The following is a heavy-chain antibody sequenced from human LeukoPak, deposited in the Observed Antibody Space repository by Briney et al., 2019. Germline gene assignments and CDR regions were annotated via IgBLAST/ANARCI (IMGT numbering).Heavy chain of an antibody. CDR3: ARLVYGGNSGGFDY. CDR1: GGSISSGSYY. V-gene: IGHV4-61*02. D-gene: IGHD4-23*01. J-gene: IGHJ4*02. Sequence: SETLSLTCTVSGGSISSGSYYWSWIRQPAGKGLEWIGRIYTSGSTNYNPSLKSRVTISVDTSKNQFSLKLSSVTAADTAVYYCARLVYGGNSGGFDYWGQGTLVTVSS. CDR2: IYTSGST.